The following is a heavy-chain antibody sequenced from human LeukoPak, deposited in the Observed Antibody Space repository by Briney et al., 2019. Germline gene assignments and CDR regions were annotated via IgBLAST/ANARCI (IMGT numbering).Heavy chain of an antibody. D-gene: IGHD2-15*01. Sequence: GGSLRLSCAASGFTFSRYWMHWVRQAPGKGLVWVSRINPDGSTINYADSVEGRFTISRDNAKNTVHLQMNSLRAEDTAVYFCVEGLGGSSDYWGQGTLVTVSS. CDR2: INPDGSTI. CDR1: GFTFSRYW. J-gene: IGHJ4*02. CDR3: VEGLGGSSDY. V-gene: IGHV3-74*01.